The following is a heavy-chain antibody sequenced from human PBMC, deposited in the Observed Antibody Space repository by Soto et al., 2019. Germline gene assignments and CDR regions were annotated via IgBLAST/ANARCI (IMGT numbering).Heavy chain of an antibody. D-gene: IGHD2-15*01. J-gene: IGHJ4*02. CDR3: AKVVVAATRHTDFDS. CDR2: IYYSGTT. Sequence: PPETLSLTCTVSGDSIDTSRHYWGWIRQPPGKGLEWIGSIYYSGTTYYNPSLKSRVTISADTSKNQFSLKLSSATAADTAVYDCAKVVVAATRHTDFDSWGQGTLVTVCS. CDR1: GDSIDTSRHY. V-gene: IGHV4-39*01.